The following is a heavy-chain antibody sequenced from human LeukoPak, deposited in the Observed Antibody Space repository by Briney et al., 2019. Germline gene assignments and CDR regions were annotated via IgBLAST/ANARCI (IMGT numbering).Heavy chain of an antibody. V-gene: IGHV3-21*01. J-gene: IGHJ3*02. D-gene: IGHD3-9*01. CDR3: ARNGAGYFDILTHYARGAFDI. CDR2: ISSSSTYI. CDR1: GFTFSTYS. Sequence: PGGSLRLSCAASGFTFSTYSMNWVRQAPGKGLEWVSSISSSSTYIYYADSVKGRFTISRDNAKNSLYLQMNSLRAEDTAVYYCARNGAGYFDILTHYARGAFDIWGQGTMVTVSS.